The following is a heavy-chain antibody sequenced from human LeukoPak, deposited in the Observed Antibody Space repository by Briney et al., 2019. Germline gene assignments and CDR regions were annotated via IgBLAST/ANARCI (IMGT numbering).Heavy chain of an antibody. CDR1: GGSISSSSYY. D-gene: IGHD3-3*01. CDR2: IYYSGST. CDR3: ARHRYRGIFGVAHWFDP. J-gene: IGHJ5*02. Sequence: SETLSLTCTVSGGSISSSSYYRGWIRQPPGKGLEWIGSIYYSGSTYYNPSLKSRVTISVDTSKNQFSLKLSSVTAADTAVYYCARHRYRGIFGVAHWFDPWGQGTLVTVSS. V-gene: IGHV4-39*01.